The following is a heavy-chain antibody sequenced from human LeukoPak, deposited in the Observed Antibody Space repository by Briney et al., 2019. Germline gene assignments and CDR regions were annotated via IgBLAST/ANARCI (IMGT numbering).Heavy chain of an antibody. V-gene: IGHV1-69*05. CDR2: ITPIFGTA. Sequence: SVKVSCKASGGTFSSYAISWVRQAPGQGLEWMGGITPIFGTAKYAQKIQGRVTMSTDESTSTAYMELSSLRSEDTAVYYCARYLKDSSSWTYYFDYWGQGTLVTVSS. CDR3: ARYLKDSSSWTYYFDY. D-gene: IGHD6-13*01. J-gene: IGHJ4*02. CDR1: GGTFSSYA.